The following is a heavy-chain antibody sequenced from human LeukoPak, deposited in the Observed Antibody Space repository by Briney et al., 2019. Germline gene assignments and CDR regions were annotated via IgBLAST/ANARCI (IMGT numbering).Heavy chain of an antibody. J-gene: IGHJ4*02. D-gene: IGHD6-13*01. Sequence: PGGSLRLSCAASGFTFSTYVMNWVRQAPGKGLEWVSTISDSGGSTYYADSVKGRFTISRDNSKSTLYLQMNSLRAEDTAVYYCARRNIAAAALDYWGQGTLVTVSS. V-gene: IGHV3-23*01. CDR3: ARRNIAAAALDY. CDR1: GFTFSTYV. CDR2: ISDSGGST.